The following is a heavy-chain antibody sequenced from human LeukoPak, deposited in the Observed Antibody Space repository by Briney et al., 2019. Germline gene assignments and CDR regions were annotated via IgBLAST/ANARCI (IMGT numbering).Heavy chain of an antibody. V-gene: IGHV3-23*01. CDR1: GFTFSSYA. CDR2: ISGSGGTT. Sequence: GGSLRLSCAASGFTFSSYAMSWVRQAPGKGLEWVSVISGSGGTTHYADSVKGRFSIFRDNFKNTLYLQMNSLRAEDTAVYYCAKDWTGTKPFDLWGRGTLVTVSS. J-gene: IGHJ2*01. D-gene: IGHD3/OR15-3a*01. CDR3: AKDWTGTKPFDL.